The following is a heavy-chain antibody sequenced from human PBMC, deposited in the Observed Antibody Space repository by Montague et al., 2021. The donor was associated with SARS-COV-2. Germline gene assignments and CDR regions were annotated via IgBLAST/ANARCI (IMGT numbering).Heavy chain of an antibody. J-gene: IGHJ6*02. CDR2: TYYRSKWYN. V-gene: IGHV6-1*01. CDR1: GDSVSSNSAA. D-gene: IGHD6-13*01. CDR3: ASGRMVPYSSSWTTLYYYYGMDV. Sequence: CAISGDSVSSNSAAWNWTRQSPSRGLELLGRTYYRSKWYNDYAVXVKXRITINPDTSKNQFSLQLNSVTPEDTAVYYCASGRMVPYSSSWTTLYYYYGMDVWGQGTTATVSS.